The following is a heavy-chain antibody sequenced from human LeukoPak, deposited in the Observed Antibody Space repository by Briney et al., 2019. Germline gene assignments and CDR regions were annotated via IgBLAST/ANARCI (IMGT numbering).Heavy chain of an antibody. CDR3: ARENGGY. CDR1: AGSLSGYY. J-gene: IGHJ4*02. V-gene: IGHV4-34*01. D-gene: IGHD1-1*01. Sequence: SETLSLTCAVYAGSLSGYYWSWIRQPPGKGLEWIGEINHSGSTNYNPSLKSRVTISVDTSKNQFSLKLSSVTAADTAVYYCARENGGYWGQGTLVTVSS. CDR2: INHSGST.